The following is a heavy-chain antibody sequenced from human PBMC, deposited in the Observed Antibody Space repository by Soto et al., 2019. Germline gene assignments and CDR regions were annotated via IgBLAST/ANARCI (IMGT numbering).Heavy chain of an antibody. CDR2: IYPGDSDT. CDR3: ARNILTGYYSWADAFDI. V-gene: IGHV5-51*01. J-gene: IGHJ3*02. D-gene: IGHD3-9*01. CDR1: GYSFTSYW. Sequence: PGESLKISCKGSGYSFTSYWIGWVRQMPGKGLEWMGIIYPGDSDTRYSPSLQGQVTISADKSISTAYLQWSSLKASDTAMYYCARNILTGYYSWADAFDIWGQGTMVTVSS.